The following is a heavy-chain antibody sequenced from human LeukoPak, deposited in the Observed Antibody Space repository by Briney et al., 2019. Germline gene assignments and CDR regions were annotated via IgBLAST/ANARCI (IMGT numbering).Heavy chain of an antibody. Sequence: SLKLSCKAFGGSFSSDAISWVRQAPGQGLEWVGGIIPIFGTTNYAQKFQGRVTITTDESTSTAYMEVSSLRSEDTAVYYCGRKAGDCGGGSCYSIDYWGQGTLVTVSS. CDR2: IIPIFGTT. CDR1: GGSFSSDA. D-gene: IGHD2-15*01. CDR3: GRKAGDCGGGSCYSIDY. J-gene: IGHJ4*02. V-gene: IGHV1-69*05.